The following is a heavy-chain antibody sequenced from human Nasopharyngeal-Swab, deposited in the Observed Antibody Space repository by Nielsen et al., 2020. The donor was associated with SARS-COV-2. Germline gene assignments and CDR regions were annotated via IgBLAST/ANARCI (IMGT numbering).Heavy chain of an antibody. J-gene: IGHJ4*02. CDR1: GFSLSNARMG. D-gene: IGHD3-10*01. V-gene: IGHV2-26*01. CDR2: IFSNDEK. Sequence: SGPTLVKPPETLTLTCTVSGFSLSNARMGVSWIRQPPGKALEWLAHIFSNDEKSYSTSLKSRLTISKDTSKSQVVLTMTNMDPVDTATYYCARIEADVGAYGHFDYWGQGTLVTVSS. CDR3: ARIEADVGAYGHFDY.